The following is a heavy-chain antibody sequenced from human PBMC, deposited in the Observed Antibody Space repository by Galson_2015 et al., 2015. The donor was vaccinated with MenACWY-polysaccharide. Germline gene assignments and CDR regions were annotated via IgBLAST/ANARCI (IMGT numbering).Heavy chain of an antibody. Sequence: CAISGDSVSSNTAAWNWIRQSPPRGLEWLGRTYYRSNWSSDYALSVRGRITINADTSKNQFSLQLNSVTPEDTAVYYCVRGGAAAPLLFDPWGQRTLVTVSS. CDR3: VRGGAAAPLLFDP. J-gene: IGHJ5*02. D-gene: IGHD2-15*01. CDR1: GDSVSSNTAA. CDR2: TYYRSNWSS. V-gene: IGHV6-1*01.